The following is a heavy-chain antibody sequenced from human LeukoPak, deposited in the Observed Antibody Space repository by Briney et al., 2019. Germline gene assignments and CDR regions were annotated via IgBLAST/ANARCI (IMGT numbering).Heavy chain of an antibody. CDR3: ARCLFSGSSPPYFDY. D-gene: IGHD1-26*01. J-gene: IGHJ4*02. V-gene: IGHV3-48*03. Sequence: PGGSLRLSCAASGFTFSSYEMNWVRQAPGKGLEWVSYISSSGSTIYYADSVKGRFTISRDNAKNSLYLQMNSLRAEDTAVYYCARCLFSGSSPPYFDYWGQGTLVTVSS. CDR1: GFTFSSYE. CDR2: ISSSGSTI.